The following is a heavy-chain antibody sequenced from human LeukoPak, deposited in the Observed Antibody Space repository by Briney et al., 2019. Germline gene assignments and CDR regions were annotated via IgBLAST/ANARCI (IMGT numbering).Heavy chain of an antibody. V-gene: IGHV3-11*01. CDR1: GFIFSDYY. Sequence: GGSLRLSCAASGFIFSDYYMTWIRQAPGKGLEWVSYISSSSGITYYADSVKGRFTISRDNAKNSLYLEMNSLRDDDTAVYCARTGGAGSPSDTWGQGTLVTVSS. J-gene: IGHJ5*02. CDR3: ARTGGAGSPSDT. CDR2: ISSSSGIT. D-gene: IGHD3-10*01.